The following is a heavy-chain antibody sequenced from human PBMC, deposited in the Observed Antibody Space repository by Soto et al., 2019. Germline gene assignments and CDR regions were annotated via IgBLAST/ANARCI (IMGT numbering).Heavy chain of an antibody. CDR3: AKGSLPGYSLVHFDY. V-gene: IGHV3-23*01. CDR2: ISGSGGSK. D-gene: IGHD6-6*01. Sequence: EVQLLEAGGGLVQPGGSLRLSCAASGFTFSSYAMSWVRQAPGKGLEWVSAISGSGGSKYYADSVKGRFTISRDNSKKTLYLQMNSLRAEDTAVYYGAKGSLPGYSLVHFDYWGQGTLVTVSS. CDR1: GFTFSSYA. J-gene: IGHJ4*02.